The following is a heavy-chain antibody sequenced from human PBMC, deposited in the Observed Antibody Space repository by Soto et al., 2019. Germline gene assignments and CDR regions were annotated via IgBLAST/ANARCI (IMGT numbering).Heavy chain of an antibody. V-gene: IGHV4-61*01. Sequence: PSETLSLTCTVSGGSVSSGSYYWSWIRQPPGKGLEWIGYIYYSGSTNYNPSLKSRVTISVDTSKNQFSLKLSSVTAADTAVYDCARLERTTNGLFDYWGQGALVTVSS. D-gene: IGHD1-26*01. CDR1: GGSVSSGSYY. CDR3: ARLERTTNGLFDY. J-gene: IGHJ4*02. CDR2: IYYSGST.